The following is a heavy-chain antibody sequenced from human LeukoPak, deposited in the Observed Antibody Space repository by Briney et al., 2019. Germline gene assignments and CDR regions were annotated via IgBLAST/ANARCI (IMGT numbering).Heavy chain of an antibody. CDR3: ARDLWELLPSGGS. J-gene: IGHJ5*02. V-gene: IGHV3-30*04. CDR1: GFTFSSYA. D-gene: IGHD1-26*01. Sequence: PGGSLRLSCAASGFTFSSYAMHWVRQAPGKGLEWVAVISYDGSNKYYADSVKGRFTISRDNSKNTLYLQMNSLRAEDTAVYYCARDLWELLPSGGSWGQGTLVTVSS. CDR2: ISYDGSNK.